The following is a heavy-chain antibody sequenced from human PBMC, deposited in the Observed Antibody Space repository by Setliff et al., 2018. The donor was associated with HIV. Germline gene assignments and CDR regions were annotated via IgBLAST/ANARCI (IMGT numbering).Heavy chain of an antibody. CDR1: GGSIGSNY. V-gene: IGHV4-59*12. Sequence: SETLSLTCTVSGGSIGSNYLNWIRQPPGKGLEWIGDIYYSGMTNYNPSLQSRVTISLDTSKNQFSLKLNSVTAADTAVYYCARGSMPDYWGQGTLVTVSS. CDR2: IYYSGMT. J-gene: IGHJ4*02. CDR3: ARGSMPDY. D-gene: IGHD2-2*01.